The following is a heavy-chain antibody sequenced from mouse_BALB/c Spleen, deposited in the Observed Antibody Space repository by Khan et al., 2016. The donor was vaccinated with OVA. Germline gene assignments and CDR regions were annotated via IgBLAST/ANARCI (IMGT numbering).Heavy chain of an antibody. CDR1: GYTFTNYW. J-gene: IGHJ3*01. D-gene: IGHD2-10*01. Sequence: QVQLKQSGAELVKPGASVKLSCKTSGYTFTNYWIQWVKQRPGQGLGWIGEIFPVTGTTYYNENFKAKATLTIDTSSNTAYIPLSSLTSEDSAVYFCARAYFGNYDFTYWGQGTLVTVSA. V-gene: IGHV1S132*01. CDR3: ARAYFGNYDFTY. CDR2: IFPVTGTT.